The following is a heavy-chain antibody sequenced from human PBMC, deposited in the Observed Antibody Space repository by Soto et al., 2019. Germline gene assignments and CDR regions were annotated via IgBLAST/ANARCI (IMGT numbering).Heavy chain of an antibody. V-gene: IGHV3-30*19. CDR1: GFTFSSYG. CDR2: IWYDGSNK. Sequence: PGWSLRLSCAASGFTFSSYGMHWVRQAPGKGLEWVAVIWYDGSNKYYADSVKGRFTISRDNSKNTLYLQMNSLRAEDTAVYYCARDGEEMATMEKNEYFQHWGQGTLVTVSS. CDR3: ARDGEEMATMEKNEYFQH. J-gene: IGHJ1*01. D-gene: IGHD5-12*01.